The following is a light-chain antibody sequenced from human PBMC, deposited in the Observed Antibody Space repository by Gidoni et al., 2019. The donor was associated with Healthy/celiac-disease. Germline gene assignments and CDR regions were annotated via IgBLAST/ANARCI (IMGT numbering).Light chain of an antibody. Sequence: QSALTQPASESGSPGQSITISCTGTSSDVGSYKLVSWYQQHPGKAPKLMIYEGSKRPSGVSKRFSGSKSGNTASLTISGLQAEDEADYYCCSYAGSSWVFGGGTKLTVL. J-gene: IGLJ3*02. CDR2: EGS. CDR3: CSYAGSSWV. V-gene: IGLV2-23*01. CDR1: SSDVGSYKL.